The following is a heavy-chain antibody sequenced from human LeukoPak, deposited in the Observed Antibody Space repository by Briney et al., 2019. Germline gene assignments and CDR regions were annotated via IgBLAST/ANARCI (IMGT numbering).Heavy chain of an antibody. CDR2: IWYDGSSK. D-gene: IGHD6-6*01. CDR3: AKDRSSSEINWFDP. V-gene: IGHV3-30*02. J-gene: IGHJ5*02. Sequence: GGALRLSCTASGFTFSNYGMHWVRQAPGKGLEWVAFIWYDGSSKYYADSVKGRFTISRDNSKNTLYLQMNSLRVEDTAVYYCAKDRSSSEINWFDPWGQGTLVSVSS. CDR1: GFTFSNYG.